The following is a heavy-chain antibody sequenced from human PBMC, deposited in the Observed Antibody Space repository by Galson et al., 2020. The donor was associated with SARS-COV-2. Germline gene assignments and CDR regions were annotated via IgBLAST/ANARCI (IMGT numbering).Heavy chain of an antibody. Sequence: GESLKISCAASGFTFSSYAMHWVRQAPGKGLEWVAVISYDGSNKYYADSVKGRFTISRDNSKNTLYLQMNSLRAEDTAVYYCARVYNEWELSAFDIWGQGTMVTVSS. CDR2: ISYDGSNK. V-gene: IGHV3-30-3*01. CDR3: ARVYNEWELSAFDI. CDR1: GFTFSSYA. J-gene: IGHJ3*02. D-gene: IGHD1-26*01.